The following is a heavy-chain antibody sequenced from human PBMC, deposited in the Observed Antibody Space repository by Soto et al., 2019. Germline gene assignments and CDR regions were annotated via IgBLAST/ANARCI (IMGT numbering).Heavy chain of an antibody. J-gene: IGHJ4*02. V-gene: IGHV1-18*04. D-gene: IGHD5-18*01. Sequence: ASVKVSCKASGYTFTSYGISWVLQAPGQGLEWMGWISAYNGNTNYAQKLQGRVTMTTDTSTSTAYMELRSLRSDDTAVYYCARVDTAMVRLDYWGQGXLVTVYS. CDR2: ISAYNGNT. CDR3: ARVDTAMVRLDY. CDR1: GYTFTSYG.